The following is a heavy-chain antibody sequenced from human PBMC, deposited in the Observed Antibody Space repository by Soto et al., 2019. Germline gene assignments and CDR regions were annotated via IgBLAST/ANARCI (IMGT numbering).Heavy chain of an antibody. CDR3: AREIRGSYDY. CDR2: INPNSGDT. V-gene: IGHV1-2*02. CDR1: GYTFTGQY. Sequence: ASVKVSCKASGYTFTGQYMHWVRQAPGQGLEWMGWINPNSGDTTYVQKFRGRVTMTRDTSISTAYMELSRLRSDDTAVYYCAREIRGSYDYWGQGTRVTVSS. D-gene: IGHD3-10*01. J-gene: IGHJ4*02.